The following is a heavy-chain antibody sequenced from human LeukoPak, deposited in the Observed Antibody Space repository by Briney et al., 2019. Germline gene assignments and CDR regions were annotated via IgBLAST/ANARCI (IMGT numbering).Heavy chain of an antibody. CDR2: ISGSGGST. Sequence: PGGSLRLPCAASGFTFSSYAMSWVRQAPGKGLEWVSAISGSGGSTYYADSVKGRFTISRDNSKNTLYLQMNSLRAEDTAVYYCAKGTGGSYFHQYNWFDPWGQGTLVTVSS. V-gene: IGHV3-23*01. CDR3: AKGTGGSYFHQYNWFDP. CDR1: GFTFSSYA. J-gene: IGHJ5*02. D-gene: IGHD1-26*01.